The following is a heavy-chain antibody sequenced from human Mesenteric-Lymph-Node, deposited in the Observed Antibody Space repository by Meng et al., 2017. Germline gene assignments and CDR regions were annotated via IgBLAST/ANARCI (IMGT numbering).Heavy chain of an antibody. CDR2: INCNTGGA. V-gene: IGHV1-2*02. D-gene: IGHD3-22*01. Sequence: ASVKVSCKASGYTFTRLYIHWLRQTPGQGLEWMGYINCNTGGANFAQRFQGRVTMTRDTSISTVYMELSSLRHDDTALYYCARSYYYDNSGSTYYDNWGQGTLVTVSS. J-gene: IGHJ4*02. CDR1: GYTFTRLY. CDR3: ARSYYYDNSGSTYYDN.